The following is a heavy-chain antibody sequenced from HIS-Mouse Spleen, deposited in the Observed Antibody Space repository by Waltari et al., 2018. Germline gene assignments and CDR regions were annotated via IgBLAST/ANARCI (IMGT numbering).Heavy chain of an antibody. CDR1: GGSLSGYY. D-gene: IGHD1-26*01. CDR2: SNQSGST. V-gene: IGHV4-34*01. J-gene: IGHJ3*02. Sequence: QVQLQQWGAGLLKPSETLSLTCAVYGGSLSGYYWSWTRQPPGKGLEWIGESNQSGSTNSNPSLKSRVNISVDTSKNQFSLKLSSVTAADTAVYYCARGPKWVDAFDIWGQGTMVTVSS. CDR3: ARGPKWVDAFDI.